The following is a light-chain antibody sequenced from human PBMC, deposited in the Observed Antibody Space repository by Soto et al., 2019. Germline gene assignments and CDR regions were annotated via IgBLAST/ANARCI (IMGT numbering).Light chain of an antibody. CDR3: SSYESDSTYV. Sequence: QSVLTQPASVSGSPGQSITISCTGTSSDVGAYNYVSWYQQHPGKAPKLIIYEVSYRPSGVSNRFSGSKSGNSASLTISGLQTEDEADYYCSSYESDSTYVFGNGTKVTVL. CDR2: EVS. J-gene: IGLJ1*01. CDR1: SSDVGAYNY. V-gene: IGLV2-14*01.